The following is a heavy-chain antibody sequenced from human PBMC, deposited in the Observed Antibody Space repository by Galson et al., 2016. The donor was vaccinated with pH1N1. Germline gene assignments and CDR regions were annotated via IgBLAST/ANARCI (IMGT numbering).Heavy chain of an antibody. D-gene: IGHD6-13*01. CDR2: IIGMFAKT. CDR3: ARAIAAAGSL. V-gene: IGHV1-69*13. Sequence: SVKVSCKASGGTFSSFGISWVRQAPGQGLEWMGGIIGMFAKTNYAQKFQGRVTITADELTSTAYMDLSRLTSEDTAVYYCARAIAAAGSLWGQGTMVTVSS. CDR1: GGTFSSFG. J-gene: IGHJ4*02.